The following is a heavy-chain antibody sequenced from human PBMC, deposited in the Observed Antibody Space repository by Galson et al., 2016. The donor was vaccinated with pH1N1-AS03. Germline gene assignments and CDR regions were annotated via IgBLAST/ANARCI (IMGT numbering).Heavy chain of an antibody. V-gene: IGHV1-2*04. CDR2: INTDSGVT. Sequence: SVKVSCKASGYIFTGFYVHWVRQAPGQGLEWMGWINTDSGVTNYAQKFEAWVTMTRDTSGSTAYMELYGLKSDDTAVYYCARDPRGPCTSATCPTTYYFGMDVWGQGTTVIVSS. CDR1: GYIFTGFY. CDR3: ARDPRGPCTSATCPTTYYFGMDV. D-gene: IGHD1-1*01. J-gene: IGHJ6*02.